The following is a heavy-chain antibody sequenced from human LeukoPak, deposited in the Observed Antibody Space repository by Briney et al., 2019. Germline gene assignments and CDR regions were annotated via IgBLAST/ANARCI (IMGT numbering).Heavy chain of an antibody. CDR3: AKDPLGFGGGLIP. D-gene: IGHD2-15*01. CDR2: ISGSGGST. J-gene: IGHJ5*02. CDR1: GFTFSSYA. V-gene: IGHV3-23*01. Sequence: QTGGSLRLSCAASGFTFSSYAMSWVRQAPGRGLEWVSAISGSGGSTYYADSVKGRFTISRDNSKNTLYLQMNSLRAEDTAVYYCAKDPLGFGGGLIPWGQGTLVTVSS.